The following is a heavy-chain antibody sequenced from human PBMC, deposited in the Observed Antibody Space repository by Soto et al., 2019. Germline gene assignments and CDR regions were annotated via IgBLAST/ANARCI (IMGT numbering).Heavy chain of an antibody. Sequence: KPSGALSLTCAVSGGSISSGGYYWSWIRQHPGKGREWIGYIYYSGSTYYNPSLKSRVTISVDTSKNQFSLKLSSVTAADTAVYYCARSDYYDFWSGYHGYWFDPWGQGTLVTVSS. D-gene: IGHD3-3*01. CDR2: IYYSGST. J-gene: IGHJ5*02. V-gene: IGHV4-31*11. CDR3: ARSDYYDFWSGYHGYWFDP. CDR1: GGSISSGGYY.